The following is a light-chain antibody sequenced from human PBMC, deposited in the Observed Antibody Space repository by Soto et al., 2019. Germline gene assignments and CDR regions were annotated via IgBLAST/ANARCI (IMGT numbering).Light chain of an antibody. J-gene: IGLJ1*01. CDR2: DVS. V-gene: IGLV2-11*01. Sequence: QSALTQPRSVFGSPGQSVTISCTGTSSDVGAYDYVSWYQQHPGRAPKLMIYDVSKRPSGVPDRFSGSKSGNTASLTISGLQAEDEADYYCCSYAGSYTYVFATGTKVTVL. CDR3: CSYAGSYTYV. CDR1: SSDVGAYDY.